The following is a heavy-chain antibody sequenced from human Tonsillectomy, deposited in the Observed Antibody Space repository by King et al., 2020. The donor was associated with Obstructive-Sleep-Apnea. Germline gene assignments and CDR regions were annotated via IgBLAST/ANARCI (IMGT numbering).Heavy chain of an antibody. D-gene: IGHD3-10*01. CDR2: VRSKPYGETT. Sequence: VQLVESGGGLVQPGRSLRLSCIGSVFTFRYYAISWFRQAPGKGLEWVCFVRSKPYGETTDYAASVKGRLVISRDDSKSIAYRQMDSLKTEDTALYFCSRDGSYGSGTLTNWFDPWGQGTLVTVS. V-gene: IGHV3-49*03. CDR3: SRDGSYGSGTLTNWFDP. CDR1: VFTFRYYA. J-gene: IGHJ5*02.